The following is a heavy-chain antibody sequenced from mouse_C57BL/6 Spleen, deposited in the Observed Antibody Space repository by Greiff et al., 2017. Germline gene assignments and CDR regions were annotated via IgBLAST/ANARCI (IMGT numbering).Heavy chain of an antibody. CDR2: INPNNGGT. V-gene: IGHV1-22*01. CDR1: GYTFTDYN. J-gene: IGHJ3*01. D-gene: IGHD2-4*01. CDR3: ARSYYDYDVWFAY. Sequence: SGPELVKPGASVKMSCKASGYTFTDYNMHWVKQSHGKSLEWIGYINPNNGGTSYNQKFKGKATLTVNKSSSTAYMELRSLTSEDSAVYYCARSYYDYDVWFAYWGQGTLVTVSA.